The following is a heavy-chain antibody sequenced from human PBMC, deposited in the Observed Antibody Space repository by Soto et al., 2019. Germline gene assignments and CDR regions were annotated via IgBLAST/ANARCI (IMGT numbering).Heavy chain of an antibody. CDR3: AKEENQNSNVDH. Sequence: QVQLVESGGGVVQPGWSLRLSCVGSGFNFANFGIQWIRQAPGKGLEWVAIISRDGRGEAFADSVKGRFAISKDNSKNTVYLQLTGLRTDETAVYYCAKEENQNSNVDHGGQGTLVTFST. V-gene: IGHV3-30*18. CDR1: GFNFANFG. J-gene: IGHJ1*01. D-gene: IGHD2-2*01. CDR2: ISRDGRGE.